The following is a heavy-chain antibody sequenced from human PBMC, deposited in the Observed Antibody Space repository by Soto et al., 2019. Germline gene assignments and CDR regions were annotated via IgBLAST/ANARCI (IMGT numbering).Heavy chain of an antibody. CDR2: IVPLFGTA. CDR1: GGTXIRHA. Sequence: GXSXKVCFGASGGTXIRHAIDWVRQAHRHGLQWMGGIVPLFGTANYAQKFQGRVTITADESTSTAHMELRSLRSEDTAVYYCARDYGHDCSGGKCYFYFWGQGTLGTVS. CDR3: ARDYGHDCSGGKCYFYF. J-gene: IGHJ4*02. D-gene: IGHD2-15*01. V-gene: IGHV1-69*13.